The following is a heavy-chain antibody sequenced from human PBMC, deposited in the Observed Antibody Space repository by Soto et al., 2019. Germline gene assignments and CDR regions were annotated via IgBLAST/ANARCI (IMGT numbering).Heavy chain of an antibody. J-gene: IGHJ6*02. CDR3: ARTLINYYYGMDV. CDR1: GYTFTGYY. Sequence: ASVKVSCKASGYTFTGYYMHWVRQAPGQGLEWMGWINPNSGGTNYAQKFQGRATMTRDTSISTAYMELSRLRSDDTAVYYCARTLINYYYGMDVWGQGTTVTVSS. CDR2: INPNSGGT. V-gene: IGHV1-2*02.